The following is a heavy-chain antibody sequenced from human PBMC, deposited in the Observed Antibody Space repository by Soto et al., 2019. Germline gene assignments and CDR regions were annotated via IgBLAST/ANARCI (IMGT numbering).Heavy chain of an antibody. J-gene: IGHJ4*01. V-gene: IGHV1-46*02. CDR1: GYIFKNYY. CDR2: FNPFSGAT. Sequence: QVQLVQSGAEVKKPGASVKISCETSGYIFKNYYIRWVRQAPGQGLEWMAIFNPFSGATNYEQRLQGRVTATMDMSTSTVYMELNNLRSEDTAMYYCARDLTSGDYWGQGTLISVSS. D-gene: IGHD3-3*01. CDR3: ARDLTSGDY.